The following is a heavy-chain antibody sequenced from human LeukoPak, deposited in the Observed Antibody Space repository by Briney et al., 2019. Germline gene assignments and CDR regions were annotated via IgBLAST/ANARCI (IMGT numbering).Heavy chain of an antibody. CDR2: IYYSGTT. Sequence: GSLRLSCAASGFTFSSYVMHWIRQPPGKGLEWIGNIYYSGTTYYNPSLKSRVTISIDTSKNHFSLKLSSVTAADTAMYYCARPHSGTVNASTYGVIDYWGQGTLVTVSS. D-gene: IGHD2-8*01. CDR1: GFTFSSYV. V-gene: IGHV4-39*07. CDR3: ARPHSGTVNASTYGVIDY. J-gene: IGHJ4*02.